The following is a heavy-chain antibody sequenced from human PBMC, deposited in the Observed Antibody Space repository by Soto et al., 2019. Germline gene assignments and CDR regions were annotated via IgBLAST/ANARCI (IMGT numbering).Heavy chain of an antibody. CDR1: GGSISSSSYY. J-gene: IGHJ6*02. CDR3: ARDLWDYYYGMDV. V-gene: IGHV4-39*07. CDR2: IYYSGST. D-gene: IGHD2-21*01. Sequence: SETLSLTCTVSGGSISSSSYYWGWIRQPPGKGLEWIGSIYYSGSTYYNPSLKSRVTISVDTSKNQFSLKLSSVTAADTAVYYCARDLWDYYYGMDVWGQGTTVTVSS.